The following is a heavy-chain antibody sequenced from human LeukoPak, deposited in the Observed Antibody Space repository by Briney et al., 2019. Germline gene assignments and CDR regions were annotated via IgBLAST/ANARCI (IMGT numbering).Heavy chain of an antibody. J-gene: IGHJ5*02. CDR3: ARDLIAARPGWFDP. D-gene: IGHD6-6*01. Sequence: ASVKVSCKASGYAFTTYGINWVRQAPGQGLEWMGWISACNGDTNYAQNVQGRVTMSTDTSTSTAYMELRSLRSDDTAVYYCARDLIAARPGWFDPWGQGTLVTVSS. V-gene: IGHV1-18*01. CDR1: GYAFTTYG. CDR2: ISACNGDT.